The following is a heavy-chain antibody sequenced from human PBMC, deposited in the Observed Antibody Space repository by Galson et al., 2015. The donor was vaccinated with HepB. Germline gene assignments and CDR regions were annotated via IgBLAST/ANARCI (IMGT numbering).Heavy chain of an antibody. CDR2: FSGSDGRT. CDR1: GFTFINSD. D-gene: IGHD2-15*01. CDR3: ANSGYCSDASCLFDY. V-gene: IGHV3-23*01. J-gene: IGHJ4*02. Sequence: LRLSCAASGFTFINSDMSWVRQAPGKGLEWVSTFSGSDGRTYYAESMKGRFTISRDNSKNTLYLQMNSLRAEDTAIYYCANSGYCSDASCLFDYWGQGALVTVSS.